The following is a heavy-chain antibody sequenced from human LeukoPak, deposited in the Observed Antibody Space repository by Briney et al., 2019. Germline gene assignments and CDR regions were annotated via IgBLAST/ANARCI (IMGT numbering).Heavy chain of an antibody. CDR1: GYSISSYY. V-gene: IGHV4-59*01. CDR3: ARESSQYFFDY. CDR2: MYYSGST. Sequence: SETLSLTCTVSGYSISSYYWSWIRQPPGKGLEWIGYMYYSGSTNYNPSLKSRVTISVDTSKNQFSLKLSSVTAADTAVYYCARESSQYFFDYWGQGTLVTVSS. J-gene: IGHJ4*02.